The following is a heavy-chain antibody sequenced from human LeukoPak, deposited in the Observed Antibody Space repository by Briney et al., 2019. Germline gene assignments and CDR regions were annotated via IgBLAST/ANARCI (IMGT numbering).Heavy chain of an antibody. Sequence: PSETLSLTCTVSGYSISSGYYWGWIRPPPGKGLEWIGSIYHSGSNYYNPSLKIRVTISVDTSKNQFSLKLSSVTAADTAVYYCARDKARIAAAGTNWFDPWGQGTLVTVSS. CDR1: GYSISSGYY. V-gene: IGHV4-38-2*02. J-gene: IGHJ5*02. CDR3: ARDKARIAAAGTNWFDP. D-gene: IGHD6-13*01. CDR2: IYHSGSN.